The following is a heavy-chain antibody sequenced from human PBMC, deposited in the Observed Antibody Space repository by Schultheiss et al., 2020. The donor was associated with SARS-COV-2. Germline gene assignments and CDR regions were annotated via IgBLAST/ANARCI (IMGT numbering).Heavy chain of an antibody. CDR2: TYYSGST. D-gene: IGHD4-17*01. J-gene: IGHJ4*02. V-gene: IGHV4-31*03. CDR3: ARGGNYGECDY. CDR1: GGSISSGGYY. Sequence: SETLSLTCTVSGGSISSGGYYWSWIRQHPGKGLEWIGYTYYSGSTYYNPSLKSRVTISVDTSKNQFSLKLSSVTAADTAVYYCARGGNYGECDYWGQGTLVTVAS.